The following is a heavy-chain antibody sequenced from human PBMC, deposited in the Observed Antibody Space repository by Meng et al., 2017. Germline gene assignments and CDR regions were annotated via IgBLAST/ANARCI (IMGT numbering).Heavy chain of an antibody. V-gene: IGHV3-21*01. D-gene: IGHD3-10*02. CDR3: ARVVFGELLSFDY. J-gene: IGHJ4*02. CDR2: ISSSSSYI. CDR1: GFTFSSYA. Sequence: GGSLRLSCAASGFTFSSYAMSWVRQAPGKGLEWVSSISSSSSYIYYADSVKGRFTISRDNAKNSLYLQMNSLRAEDTAVYYCARVVFGELLSFDYWGQGTLVTVSS.